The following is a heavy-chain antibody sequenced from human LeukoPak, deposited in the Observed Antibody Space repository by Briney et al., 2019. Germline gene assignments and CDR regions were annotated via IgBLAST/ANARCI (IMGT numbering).Heavy chain of an antibody. CDR2: IYPGDSDT. V-gene: IGHV5-51*01. CDR1: GYSFSTHW. J-gene: IGHJ4*02. D-gene: IGHD4-23*01. Sequence: GESLKISCKGSGYSFSTHWIGWVRQMPGKGLEWMGIIYPGDSDTRYGPSFQGQVTISADKSISTAYLQWSSLKASDTAMYYCARQAATPYDYFDYWGQGTPVTVSS. CDR3: ARQAATPYDYFDY.